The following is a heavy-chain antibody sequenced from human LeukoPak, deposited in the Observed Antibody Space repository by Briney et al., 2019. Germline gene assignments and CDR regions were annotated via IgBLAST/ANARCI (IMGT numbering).Heavy chain of an antibody. J-gene: IGHJ2*01. CDR2: ITGSDHSM. D-gene: IGHD2-2*01. CDR3: ARGQCSIPNCYWHFDL. Sequence: GGSLRLSCVASGFTFSDYYMSWIRQAPGKGLEWLSYITGSDHSMLYADSVKGRFAISRDNAKNSVYLHLNSLRAEDTAVYYCARGQCSIPNCYWHFDLWGRGALVTVSS. V-gene: IGHV3-11*01. CDR1: GFTFSDYY.